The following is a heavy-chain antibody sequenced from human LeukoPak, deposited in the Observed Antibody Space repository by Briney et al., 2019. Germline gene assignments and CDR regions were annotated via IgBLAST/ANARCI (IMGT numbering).Heavy chain of an antibody. CDR1: GFTFNTYT. D-gene: IGHD2-2*01. Sequence: GGSLRLSCAASGFTFNTYTMSWVRQAPGKGLEWVANIKEDGSEKYYVDSVKGRFTISRDNAKNSLYLQTNSLRAEDTAVYYCARRALRYCSSTSCPAQYYGVDVWGKGTTVTVSS. CDR2: IKEDGSEK. J-gene: IGHJ6*04. V-gene: IGHV3-7*03. CDR3: ARRALRYCSSTSCPAQYYGVDV.